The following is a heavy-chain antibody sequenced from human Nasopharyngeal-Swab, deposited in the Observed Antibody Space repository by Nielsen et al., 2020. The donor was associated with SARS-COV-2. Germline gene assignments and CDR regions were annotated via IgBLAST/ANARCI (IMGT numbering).Heavy chain of an antibody. J-gene: IGHJ4*02. V-gene: IGHV1-18*01. CDR2: ISGYNGNT. D-gene: IGHD3-22*01. CDR1: GYTFTSYG. Sequence: ASVKVSCKASGYTFTSYGISWVRQAPGQGLEWMGWISGYNGNTKYAQKLQGRVTITRDTSASTAYMELSSLRSEDTAVYYCARISYYDSSGYWPYFDYWSQGTLDTVSS. CDR3: ARISYYDSSGYWPYFDY.